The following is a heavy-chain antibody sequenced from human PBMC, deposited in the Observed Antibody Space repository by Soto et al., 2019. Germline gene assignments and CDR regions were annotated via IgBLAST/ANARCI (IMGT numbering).Heavy chain of an antibody. Sequence: VQLVQSGAEVKKPGASVRISCTASGISYTTYAIHWVRQAPGQGLEWMGWINAGNGDTRYSQRFQGRVTLTTDTFATTSYMDLSSLRSEDTSIYYCARAISGYVTWGQGTLVTVSS. CDR1: GISYTTYA. D-gene: IGHD5-12*01. J-gene: IGHJ4*02. CDR2: INAGNGDT. V-gene: IGHV1-3*01. CDR3: ARAISGYVT.